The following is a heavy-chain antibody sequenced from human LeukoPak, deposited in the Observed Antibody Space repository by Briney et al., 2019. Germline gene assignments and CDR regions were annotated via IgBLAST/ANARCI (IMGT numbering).Heavy chain of an antibody. CDR2: LIDSGDTT. D-gene: IGHD2-15*01. CDR3: VKEGGSFLTWFDS. Sequence: GGSLRLSCAASGFTFYNYAMSWVRQAPGKGLEWVSALIDSGDTTYYADSVKGRFTISRDNSKNTLFLQMNSLTAEDTAIYYCVKEGGSFLTWFDSWGLGSLVTVSS. V-gene: IGHV3-23*01. CDR1: GFTFYNYA. J-gene: IGHJ5*01.